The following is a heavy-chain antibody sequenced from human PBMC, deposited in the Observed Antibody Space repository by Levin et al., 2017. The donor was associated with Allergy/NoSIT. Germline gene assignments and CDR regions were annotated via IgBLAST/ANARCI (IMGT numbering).Heavy chain of an antibody. CDR3: ARIPGSPTQWEVLGDAFDV. Sequence: GGSLRLSCAASGFSFSSYGMHWVRQAPGKGLEWVAFIWHDGSRKYYVDSVKGRFTISRDNSKNTVFLQMNNLGAEDTALYHCARIPGSPTQWEVLGDAFDVWGQGTMVTVSS. J-gene: IGHJ3*01. V-gene: IGHV3-33*01. CDR2: IWHDGSRK. CDR1: GFSFSSYG. D-gene: IGHD1-26*01.